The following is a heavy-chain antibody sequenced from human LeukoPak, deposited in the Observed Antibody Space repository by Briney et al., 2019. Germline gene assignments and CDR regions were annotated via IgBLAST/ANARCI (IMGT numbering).Heavy chain of an antibody. CDR2: ISGSGGST. CDR1: GFTFSSYA. CDR3: AKPPSGYYYMYYFDY. V-gene: IGHV3-23*01. D-gene: IGHD3-22*01. Sequence: PGGSLRLSCAASGFTFSSYAMSWVRQAPGKGLEWVSAISGSGGSTYYADSVKGRFTISRDNSKNTLYLQMNSLRAEDTAVYYCAKPPSGYYYMYYFDYWGQGTLVTVSS. J-gene: IGHJ4*02.